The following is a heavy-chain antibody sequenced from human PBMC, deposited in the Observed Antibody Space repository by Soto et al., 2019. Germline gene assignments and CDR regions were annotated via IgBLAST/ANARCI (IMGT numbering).Heavy chain of an antibody. CDR2: INHSGST. V-gene: IGHV4-34*01. CDR3: ARGTTVIYWYFDL. D-gene: IGHD4-17*01. Sequence: SETLSFTGSVYGGSFSGYYWSWIRQPPGKGLEWIGEINHSGSTNYNPSLKSRFTISVDTSKNQFSLKLSSVTAADTAVYYCARGTTVIYWYFDLWGRGTLVTVSS. J-gene: IGHJ2*01. CDR1: GGSFSGYY.